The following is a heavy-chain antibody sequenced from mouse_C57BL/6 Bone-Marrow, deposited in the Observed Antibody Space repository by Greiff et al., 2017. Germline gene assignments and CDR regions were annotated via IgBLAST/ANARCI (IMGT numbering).Heavy chain of an antibody. V-gene: IGHV5-17*01. CDR1: GFTFSDYG. Sequence: EVQLVESGGGLVKPGGSLKLSCAASGFTFSDYGMHWVRQAPEKGLEWVAYISSGSSTIYYADTVKGRFTISRDNAKNTLFLQMTSLRSEDTAMYYCAMLLRYAMDYWGQGTSVTVSS. CDR3: AMLLRYAMDY. J-gene: IGHJ4*01. CDR2: ISSGSSTI. D-gene: IGHD2-12*01.